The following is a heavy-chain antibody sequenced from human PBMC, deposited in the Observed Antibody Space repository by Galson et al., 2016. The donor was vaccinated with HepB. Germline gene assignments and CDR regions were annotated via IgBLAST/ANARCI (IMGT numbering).Heavy chain of an antibody. D-gene: IGHD6-25*01. CDR2: ITSRGGLS. CDR1: GFTFSETY. J-gene: IGHJ4*02. CDR3: ASRGFYGSLDN. Sequence: SLRLSCAASGFTFSETYMTWIRQAPGKGLEWISYITSRGGLSYYADSMEGRFTISRDNAKNSVYLQINSLRAEDTAVYYCASRGFYGSLDNWGQGTLVTVSS. V-gene: IGHV3-11*01.